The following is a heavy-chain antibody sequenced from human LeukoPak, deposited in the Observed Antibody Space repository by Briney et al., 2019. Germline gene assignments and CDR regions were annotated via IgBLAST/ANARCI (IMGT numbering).Heavy chain of an antibody. V-gene: IGHV4-59*08. D-gene: IGHD5-12*01. Sequence: RPSETLSLTCTVSGGSISNYYWGWNRQPPGKGLEWIGYIYYSGSTNYNPSLKSRVTISVDTSKNQFSLKLSSVTAADTAVYYCARREYSGYGIDYWGQGTLVTVSS. CDR3: ARREYSGYGIDY. CDR2: IYYSGST. J-gene: IGHJ4*02. CDR1: GGSISNYY.